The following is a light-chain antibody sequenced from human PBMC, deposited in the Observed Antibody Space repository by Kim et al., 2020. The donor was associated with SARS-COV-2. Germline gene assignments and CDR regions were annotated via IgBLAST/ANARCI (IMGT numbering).Light chain of an antibody. V-gene: IGLV1-40*01. Sequence: QRVAVSDTGSVSTLGAGLDVHWYQQLPGAAPKHLIDHNTNRPSGVHNRFSGSKSDTAASLAITGLLAEDEADYYCQSYDTALSAVVFGGGTKLTVL. CDR2: HNT. CDR1: VSTLGAGLD. J-gene: IGLJ2*01. CDR3: QSYDTALSAVV.